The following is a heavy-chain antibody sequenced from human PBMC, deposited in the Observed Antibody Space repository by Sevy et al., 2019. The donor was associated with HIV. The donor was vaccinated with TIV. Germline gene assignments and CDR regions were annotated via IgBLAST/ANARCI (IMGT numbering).Heavy chain of an antibody. Sequence: GGSLRLSCAASGFTFSSFAMSWVRQAPGKGLEWVSGISGSAGSTYEADSVKGRFTISRDNSKNTLYLQMNSLRADDTAVYYCAKGTAVSGLRSNWFDPWGQGTLVTVSS. V-gene: IGHV3-23*01. CDR2: ISGSAGST. J-gene: IGHJ5*02. D-gene: IGHD3-3*01. CDR3: AKGTAVSGLRSNWFDP. CDR1: GFTFSSFA.